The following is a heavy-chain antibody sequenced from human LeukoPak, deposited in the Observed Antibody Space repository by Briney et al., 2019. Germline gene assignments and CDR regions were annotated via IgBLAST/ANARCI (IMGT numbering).Heavy chain of an antibody. J-gene: IGHJ4*02. CDR3: ARGLDY. CDR1: GFTFSSYA. Sequence: GGPLRHSCAASGFTFSSYAIHWGCQAPGKGLEWVAVISYDGSNKYYADSVEGRFTISRDNSKNTLYLQMNSLRAEDTAVYYCARGLDYWGQGTLVTVSS. CDR2: ISYDGSNK. V-gene: IGHV3-30-3*01.